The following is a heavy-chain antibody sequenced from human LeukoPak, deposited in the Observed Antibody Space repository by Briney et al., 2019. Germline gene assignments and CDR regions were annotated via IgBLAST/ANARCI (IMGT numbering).Heavy chain of an antibody. CDR3: AGNVVVVAATRGYYYGMDV. D-gene: IGHD2-15*01. CDR1: GFTFSSYE. CDR2: ISSSGSTI. Sequence: QSGGSLRLSCAASGFTFSSYEMNWVRQAPGKGLEWVSYISSSGSTIYYADSVKGRFTISRDNAKNSLYLQMNSLRAEDTAVYYCAGNVVVVAATRGYYYGMDVWGQGTTVTVFS. J-gene: IGHJ6*02. V-gene: IGHV3-48*03.